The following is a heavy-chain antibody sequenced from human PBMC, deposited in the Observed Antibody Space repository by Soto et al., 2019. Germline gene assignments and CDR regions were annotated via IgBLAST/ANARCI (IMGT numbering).Heavy chain of an antibody. CDR1: GYTFTSYG. Sequence: QVQLVQSGAEVKKPGASVKVSCKASGYTFTSYGISWVRQAPGQGLEWMGWISAYNGNTNYAQKHQGRVTMTTDTRSSTAYMELRCPRSDDTAVYYGAGTYSSRWYDWFDLSGEGTLVTDSS. CDR2: ISAYNGNT. D-gene: IGHD6-13*01. J-gene: IGHJ5*02. CDR3: AGTYSSRWYDWFDL. V-gene: IGHV1-18*01.